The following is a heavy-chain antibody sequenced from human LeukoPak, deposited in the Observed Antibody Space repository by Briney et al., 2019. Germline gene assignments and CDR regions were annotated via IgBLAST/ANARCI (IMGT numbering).Heavy chain of an antibody. D-gene: IGHD6-13*01. Sequence: SETLSLTCAVYGGSFSGYYWSWIRQPAGKGLEWIGRIYTSGSTNYNPSLKSRVTMSVDTSKNQFSLKLSSVTAADTAVYYCAGGEEQLRFDYWGQGTLVTVSS. CDR3: AGGEEQLRFDY. CDR2: IYTSGST. CDR1: GGSFSGYY. J-gene: IGHJ4*02. V-gene: IGHV4-59*10.